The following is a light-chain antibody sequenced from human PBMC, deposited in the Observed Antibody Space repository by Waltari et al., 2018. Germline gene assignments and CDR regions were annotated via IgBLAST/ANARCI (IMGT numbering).Light chain of an antibody. J-gene: IGLJ3*02. V-gene: IGLV4-69*01. CDR1: SGHSSNV. CDR3: QTGGHGTWV. Sequence: QLVLTQSPSASASLGASVTLTCTLSSGHSSNVIAWHQQQPEKGPRYWMKVNSDGSHSKGDKIPDRFSGSSSGAEHYLTISSLQSEDEADYYCQTGGHGTWVFGGGTKLTVL. CDR2: VNSDGSH.